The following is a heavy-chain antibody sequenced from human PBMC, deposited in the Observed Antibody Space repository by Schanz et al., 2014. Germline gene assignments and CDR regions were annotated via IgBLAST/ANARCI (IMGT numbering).Heavy chain of an antibody. CDR2: IRYDGRNK. CDR3: ARGVRIDY. Sequence: VQLVESGGDLVKPGGSLRLSCVASGFTFTSYDIHWVRQAPGKGLEWVAVIRYDGRNKNFVESVKGRFTISRDNSNNTVYLQMNTLRAEDTAVYYCARGVRIDYWGQGTLVTVSS. V-gene: IGHV3-30*02. D-gene: IGHD3-3*01. J-gene: IGHJ4*02. CDR1: GFTFTSYD.